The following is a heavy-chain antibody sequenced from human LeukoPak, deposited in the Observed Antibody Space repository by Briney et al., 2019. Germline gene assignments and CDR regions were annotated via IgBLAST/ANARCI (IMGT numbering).Heavy chain of an antibody. CDR3: ARGTTGHWFDP. J-gene: IGHJ5*02. Sequence: PGGSLRLSCAASGFTFSSYWMTWVRQAPGKGLEWVANIKQDGSAKYYVDSVKGRFTISRDNAKNSLYLQMNSLRAEDTAMYYCARGTTGHWFDPWGQGTLVTVSS. V-gene: IGHV3-7*01. CDR1: GFTFSSYW. CDR2: IKQDGSAK. D-gene: IGHD4-11*01.